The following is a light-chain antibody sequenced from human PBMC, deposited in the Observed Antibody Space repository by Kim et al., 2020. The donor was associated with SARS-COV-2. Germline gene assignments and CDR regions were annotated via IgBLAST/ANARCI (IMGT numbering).Light chain of an antibody. V-gene: IGKV3-20*01. Sequence: LSSGERAPLSRRARQSVSSRLIAWHQQNPARAPSLLLYDASSSDSGTPDRFSGSGSGTDFTLIISRLAPGDFAVYYCKPYGSSSYTFGQGNKLEL. CDR3: KPYGSSSYT. J-gene: IGKJ2*01. CDR1: QSVSSRL. CDR2: DAS.